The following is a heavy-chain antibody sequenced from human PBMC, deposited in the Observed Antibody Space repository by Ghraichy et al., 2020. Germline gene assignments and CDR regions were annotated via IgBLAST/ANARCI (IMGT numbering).Heavy chain of an antibody. V-gene: IGHV3-33*01. CDR2: IWYDGSNK. CDR1: GFTFSSYG. D-gene: IGHD5-24*01. Sequence: SCAASGFTFSSYGMHWVRQAPGKGLEWVAVIWYDGSNKYYADSVKGRFTISRDNSKNTLYLQMNSLRAEDTAVYYCARDLFWLGYNSGPSYWGQGTLVTVSS. CDR3: ARDLFWLGYNSGPSY. J-gene: IGHJ4*02.